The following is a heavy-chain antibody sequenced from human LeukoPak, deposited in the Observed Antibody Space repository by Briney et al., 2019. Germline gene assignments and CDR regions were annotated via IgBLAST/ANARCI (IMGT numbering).Heavy chain of an antibody. D-gene: IGHD1-1*01. V-gene: IGHV3-30*18. CDR3: AKDRSPTGSYYGMDV. CDR1: GFTFSYYA. Sequence: PGGSLRLSCAASGFTFSYYAMRWVRQAPGKGLEWVAVISNDGSKKFYIDSAKGRFTVSSDKSTDTLYLQMNSLRPEDTAVYYCAKDRSPTGSYYGMDVWGQGTTVIVSS. J-gene: IGHJ6*02. CDR2: ISNDGSKK.